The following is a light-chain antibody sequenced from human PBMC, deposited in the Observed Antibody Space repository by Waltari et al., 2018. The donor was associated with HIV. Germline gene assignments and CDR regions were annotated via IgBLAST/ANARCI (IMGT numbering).Light chain of an antibody. CDR1: TSNVGSNF. CDR3: ATWDGSLGGFYV. V-gene: IGLV1-47*01. CDR2: RDN. J-gene: IGLJ1*01. Sequence: QSVLTQPPSASGTPGQRVTISCSGTTSNVGSNFVSWYQQLPGTAPKLLIYRDNRRPSGGPDRFSGSKSGASASLAISGLRSEDEGDYYCATWDGSLGGFYVFGAGTKVTVL.